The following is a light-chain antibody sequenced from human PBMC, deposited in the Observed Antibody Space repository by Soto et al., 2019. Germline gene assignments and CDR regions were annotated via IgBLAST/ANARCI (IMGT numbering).Light chain of an antibody. CDR2: GAS. CDR3: QQYGSSPWT. J-gene: IGKJ1*01. CDR1: QSVRSSY. Sequence: EIVLTQSPGTLSLSPGERATLSCRASQSVRSSYLAWYQQKPGQAPRLLIYGASSRATCIPDRFSGSGSVTDFKLTISRLEPEDFAVYYCQQYGSSPWTFGQGTKVEIK. V-gene: IGKV3-20*01.